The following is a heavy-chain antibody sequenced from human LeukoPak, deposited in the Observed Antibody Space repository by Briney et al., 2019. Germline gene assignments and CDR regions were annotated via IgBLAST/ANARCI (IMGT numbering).Heavy chain of an antibody. CDR3: ARGTALSIAAAAFDY. D-gene: IGHD6-13*01. J-gene: IGHJ4*02. CDR1: GFTFSSYN. Sequence: PGGSLRLSCAASGFTFSSYNMNWVRQAPGKGLEWVSSISSSSSYIYYADSVKGRFTISRDNAKNSLYLQMNSLRAEDTAVYYCARGTALSIAAAAFDYWGQGTLVTVTS. CDR2: ISSSSSYI. V-gene: IGHV3-21*01.